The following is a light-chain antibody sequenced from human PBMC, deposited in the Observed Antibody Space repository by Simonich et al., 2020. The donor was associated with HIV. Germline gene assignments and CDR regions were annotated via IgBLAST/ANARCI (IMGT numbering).Light chain of an antibody. Sequence: EIVMTQSPATLSVSPGERATLSCRASQSVSSNLAWYQQKPGQAPRLLIYGASTRATGIPARFSGGGSGTEFTLTISSMQSEDFAVYYCQQYNNWPLFFGQGTKLEMK. V-gene: IGKV3-15*01. CDR3: QQYNNWPLF. CDR1: QSVSSN. CDR2: GAS. J-gene: IGKJ2*01.